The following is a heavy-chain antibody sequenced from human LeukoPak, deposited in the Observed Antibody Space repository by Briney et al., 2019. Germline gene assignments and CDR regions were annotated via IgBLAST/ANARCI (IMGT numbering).Heavy chain of an antibody. CDR1: GYTFTSYA. V-gene: IGHV1-3*01. J-gene: IGHJ4*02. Sequence: ASVKVSCKASGYTFTSYAMHWVRQAPGQRLEWMGWINAGNGNTKYSQKFQGRVTITRDTSASTAYMELSSLRSEDTAVYYCARGNLVAYYFDYWGQGTLVTVSS. CDR2: INAGNGNT. CDR3: ARGNLVAYYFDY. D-gene: IGHD2-21*01.